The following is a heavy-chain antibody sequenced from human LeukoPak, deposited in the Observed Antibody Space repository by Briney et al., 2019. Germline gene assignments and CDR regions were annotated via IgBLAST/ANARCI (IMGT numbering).Heavy chain of an antibody. CDR1: GFTFSSYG. Sequence: GGSLRLSCAASGFTFSSYGMHWVRQAPGKGLEWVAFIRYDGSNKYYADSVKGRFTISRDNSKNTLYLQMNSLRAEDTAVYYCAKDFPISRLGRGLDYWGQGTLVTVSS. CDR2: IRYDGSNK. V-gene: IGHV3-30*02. J-gene: IGHJ4*02. CDR3: AKDFPISRLGRGLDY. D-gene: IGHD3-3*02.